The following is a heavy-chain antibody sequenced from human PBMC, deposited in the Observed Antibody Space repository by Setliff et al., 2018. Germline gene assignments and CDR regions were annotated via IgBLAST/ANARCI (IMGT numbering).Heavy chain of an antibody. CDR3: VRDAGWQYDDYAGVYFPH. V-gene: IGHV1-18*01. CDR2: ISPYNGYI. Sequence: ASVKVSCKASGYTFSTYGIAWVRQAPGQGLEWMGWISPYNGYIIYAHKFQGRVTMTTDTSTGTADMELRNLRSDDTAVYYCVRDAGWQYDDYAGVYFPHWGQGTLVTVSS. CDR1: GYTFSTYG. J-gene: IGHJ1*01. D-gene: IGHD4-17*01.